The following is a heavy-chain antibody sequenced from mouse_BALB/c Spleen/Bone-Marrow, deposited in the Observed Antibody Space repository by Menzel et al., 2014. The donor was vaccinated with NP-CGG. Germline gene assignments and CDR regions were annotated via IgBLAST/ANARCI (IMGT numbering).Heavy chain of an antibody. D-gene: IGHD1-1*01. Sequence: VQLQQPGAELVKSGASVKLSCTASGFNIKDTYMHWVKQRPEQGLEWIGRIDPANGNTKYDPKFQGKATITADTSSNTAYLQLSSLTSEDTGVYYCAVYYYGSSLFAYWGQGTLVTVSA. J-gene: IGHJ3*01. V-gene: IGHV14-3*02. CDR2: IDPANGNT. CDR1: GFNIKDTY. CDR3: AVYYYGSSLFAY.